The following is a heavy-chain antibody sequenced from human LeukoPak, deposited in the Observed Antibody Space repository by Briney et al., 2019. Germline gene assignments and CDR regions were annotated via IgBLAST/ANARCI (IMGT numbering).Heavy chain of an antibody. V-gene: IGHV3-74*01. Sequence: GSLRLSCVASGFSVSGNWMHWVRQAPGKGLVWVSRINSDGSSTNYADSVRGRFTISRDNAKNTVYLQVNSLRVEDTAVYYCARGSGAYGDLDYWGQGTLVTVSS. J-gene: IGHJ4*02. D-gene: IGHD3-10*01. CDR1: GFSVSGNW. CDR2: INSDGSST. CDR3: ARGSGAYGDLDY.